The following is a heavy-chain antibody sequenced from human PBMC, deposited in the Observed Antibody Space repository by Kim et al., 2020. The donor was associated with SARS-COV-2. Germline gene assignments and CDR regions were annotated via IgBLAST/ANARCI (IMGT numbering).Heavy chain of an antibody. D-gene: IGHD3-10*01. V-gene: IGHV4-59*13. J-gene: IGHJ6*02. Sequence: SETLSLTCTVSGGSISSYYWSWIRQPPGKGLEWIGYIYYSGSTNYNPSLKSRVTISVDTSKNQFSLKLSSVTAADTAVYYCARGWFGELFPFYGMDVWGQGTTVTVSS. CDR3: ARGWFGELFPFYGMDV. CDR2: IYYSGST. CDR1: GGSISSYY.